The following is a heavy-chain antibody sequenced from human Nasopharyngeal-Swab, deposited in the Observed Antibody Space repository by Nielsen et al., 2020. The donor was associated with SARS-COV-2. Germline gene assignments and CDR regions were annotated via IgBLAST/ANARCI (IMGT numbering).Heavy chain of an antibody. J-gene: IGHJ6*03. D-gene: IGHD3-10*01. Sequence: SETLSLTCTVSGCSISSSSYYWGWIRQPPGKGLEWIGRIDYSGSTYYNPSLKSRVTISVDTSKNQFSLKLSSVTAADTAVYYCARERGRGGIWNYYYYYMDVWGKGTTVTVSS. CDR2: IDYSGST. V-gene: IGHV4-39*07. CDR1: GCSISSSSYY. CDR3: ARERGRGGIWNYYYYYMDV.